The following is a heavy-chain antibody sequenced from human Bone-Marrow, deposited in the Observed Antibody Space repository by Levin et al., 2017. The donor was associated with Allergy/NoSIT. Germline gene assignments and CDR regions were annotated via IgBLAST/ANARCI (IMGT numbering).Heavy chain of an antibody. CDR1: GFSFTDFW. Sequence: ETLSLTCAASGFSFTDFWMTWVRQTPGKGLEWVANIKQDGSEKHYVDSVKGRFTISRDNAKNSLYLQMDSLRAEDTAVYFCAKYSARFCGSSSCPSAGAFDYWGQGVLVTVSS. J-gene: IGHJ4*02. CDR2: IKQDGSEK. V-gene: IGHV3-7*01. D-gene: IGHD2-2*01. CDR3: AKYSARFCGSSSCPSAGAFDY.